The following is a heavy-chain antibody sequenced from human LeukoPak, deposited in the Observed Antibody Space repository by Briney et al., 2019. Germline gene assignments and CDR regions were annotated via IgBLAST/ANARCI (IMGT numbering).Heavy chain of an antibody. J-gene: IGHJ4*02. Sequence: SETLSLTCAVYGGSFSGYYWSWIRQPPGKALEWIGFIYYSGGTDYNPSLKSRVTMSVDTSKNQFSLKLTSVTAADTAVYYCARSEYSYGTGNYFDYWGQGTLVTVSS. CDR1: GGSFSGYY. CDR3: ARSEYSYGTGNYFDY. V-gene: IGHV4-59*08. D-gene: IGHD5-18*01. CDR2: IYYSGGT.